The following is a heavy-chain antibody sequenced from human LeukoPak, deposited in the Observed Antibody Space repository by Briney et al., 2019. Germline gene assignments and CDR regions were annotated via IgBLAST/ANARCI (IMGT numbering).Heavy chain of an antibody. D-gene: IGHD2-8*01. CDR1: GVTFSSYA. CDR2: ITGSSAST. V-gene: IGHV3-23*01. CDR3: ARDRNGFPLGY. Sequence: PGGSLRLSCAASGVTFSSYAMSWVRQAPGTGLEWVSSITGSSASTYYADSVKGRFTISRDNSKNTLYLQMNSLRAEDTAVYYCARDRNGFPLGYWGQGTLVTVSS. J-gene: IGHJ4*02.